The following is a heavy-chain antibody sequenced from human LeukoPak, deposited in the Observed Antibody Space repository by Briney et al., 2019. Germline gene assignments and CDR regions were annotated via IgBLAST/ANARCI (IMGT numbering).Heavy chain of an antibody. J-gene: IGHJ4*02. V-gene: IGHV3-23*01. D-gene: IGHD3-3*01. CDR2: ISGSGGST. Sequence: GGSLRLSCAASGFTFSSYAMSWVRQAPGKGLEWVSAISGSGGSTYYADSVKGRFTISRDNSKNTLYLQMNSLRAGDTAVYYCAKALTIFGVVITNYFDYWGQGTLVTVSS. CDR1: GFTFSSYA. CDR3: AKALTIFGVVITNYFDY.